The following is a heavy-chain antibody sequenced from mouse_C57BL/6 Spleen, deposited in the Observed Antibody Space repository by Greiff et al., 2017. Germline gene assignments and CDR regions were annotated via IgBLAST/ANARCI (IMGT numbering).Heavy chain of an antibody. CDR3: ARSPFITTVVGPMDY. CDR2: IYPGDGDT. J-gene: IGHJ4*01. V-gene: IGHV1-80*01. D-gene: IGHD1-1*01. CDR1: GYAFSSYW. Sequence: QVQLQQSGAELVKPGASVKISCKASGYAFSSYWMNWVKQRPGKGLEWIGQIYPGDGDTNYNGKFKGKATLTADKSSSTAYMQLSSLNSESSAVYFDARSPFITTVVGPMDYWGQGTSVTVAS.